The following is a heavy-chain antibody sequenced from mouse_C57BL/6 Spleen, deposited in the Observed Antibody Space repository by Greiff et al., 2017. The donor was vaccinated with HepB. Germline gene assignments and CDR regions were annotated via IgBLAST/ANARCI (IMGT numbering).Heavy chain of an antibody. D-gene: IGHD2-4*01. CDR2: IHPNSGST. CDR3: ARGYDYVDFDY. V-gene: IGHV1-64*01. Sequence: QVQLKQPGAELVKPGASVKLSCKASGYTFTSYWMHWVKQRPGQGLEWIGMIHPNSGSTNYNEKFKSKATLTVDKSSSTAYMQLSSLTSEDSAVYYCARGYDYVDFDYWGQGTTLTVSS. CDR1: GYTFTSYW. J-gene: IGHJ2*01.